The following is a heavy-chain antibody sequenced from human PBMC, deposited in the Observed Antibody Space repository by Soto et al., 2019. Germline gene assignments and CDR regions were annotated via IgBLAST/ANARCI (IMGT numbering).Heavy chain of an antibody. J-gene: IGHJ4*02. CDR1: GYRLDAAW. V-gene: IGHV5-51*01. D-gene: IGHD3-10*01. CDR2: IKPGGSDL. CDR3: ARQITYICDF. Sequence: GESLKISCKGVGYRLDAAWIGWVRQMPGKGLEWMGIIKPGGSDLRYSPSFRGQVTISADAAVNTAYLQWDSLKASDTAMYYCARQITYICDFWCQGTLLTV.